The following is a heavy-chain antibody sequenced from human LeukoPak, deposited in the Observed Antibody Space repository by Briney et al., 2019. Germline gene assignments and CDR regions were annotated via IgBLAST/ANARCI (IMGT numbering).Heavy chain of an antibody. Sequence: SETLSLTCTVSGGSIRNYYWSWVRQPPGKGLEWIGYIYYSGSTNYNPSLRSRVTISVDTSKNQFSLKLTSVTAADTAVYYCARGGGCTGGRKDVDYWGQGTLVTVSS. CDR3: ARGGGCTGGRKDVDY. J-gene: IGHJ4*02. CDR1: GGSIRNYY. CDR2: IYYSGST. D-gene: IGHD2-8*02. V-gene: IGHV4-59*01.